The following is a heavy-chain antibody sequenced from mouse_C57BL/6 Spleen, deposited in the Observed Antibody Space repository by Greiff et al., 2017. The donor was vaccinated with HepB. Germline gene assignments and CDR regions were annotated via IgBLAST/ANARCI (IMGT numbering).Heavy chain of an antibody. CDR1: GYTFTSYW. CDR2: IDPSDSYT. CDR3: ARYDYDEDFDY. Sequence: QVQLQQSGAELVMPGASVKLSCKASGYTFTSYWMHWVKQRPGQGLEWIGEIDPSDSYTNYNQKFKGKSTLTVDKSSSTAYMQLSILTSEDSAVYYCARYDYDEDFDYWGQGTTLTVSS. D-gene: IGHD2-4*01. V-gene: IGHV1-69*01. J-gene: IGHJ2*01.